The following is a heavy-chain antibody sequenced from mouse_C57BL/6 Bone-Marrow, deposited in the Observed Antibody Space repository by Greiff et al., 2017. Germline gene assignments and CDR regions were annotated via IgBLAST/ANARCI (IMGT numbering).Heavy chain of an antibody. CDR1: GYAFSSYW. CDR2: IYPGDGDT. CDR3: ARLAY. Sequence: VKVVESGAELVKPGASVKISCKASGYAFSSYWMHWVKQRPGKSLEWIGQIYPGDGDTNYNGKFKGKATLTADKSSSTAYVQLSCLTSDDSAVYFCARLAYWGQGTLGTVSA. V-gene: IGHV1-80*01. J-gene: IGHJ3*01.